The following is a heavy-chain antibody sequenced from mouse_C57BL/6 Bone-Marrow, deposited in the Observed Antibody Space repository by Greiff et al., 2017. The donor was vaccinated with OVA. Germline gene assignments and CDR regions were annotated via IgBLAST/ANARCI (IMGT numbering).Heavy chain of an antibody. J-gene: IGHJ2*01. V-gene: IGHV1-12*01. CDR2: IYPGNGNT. Sequence: QVQLQQSGAELVRPGASVKMSCKASGYTFTSYYMHWVKQTPRQGLEWIGAIYPGNGNTYYNQKFKGKATLTVDKSSSTAYLQLSSLTSEDSAVYICARQRRFYFDDWGKGTTLTVAS. CDR3: ARQRRFYFDD. CDR1: GYTFTSYY.